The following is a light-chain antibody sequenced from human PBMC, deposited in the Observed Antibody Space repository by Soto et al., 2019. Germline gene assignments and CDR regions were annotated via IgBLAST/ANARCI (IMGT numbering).Light chain of an antibody. Sequence: EIVLTQSPGTLSLSPGGRATLSCRASQTVSRSYLAWYQQKPGQAPRLLIYGASSRATGIPDRFSGSGSGTDFTLTISRLEPEDFAVYYCQQYGSSPTTFGQGTKLEIK. J-gene: IGKJ2*01. CDR2: GAS. V-gene: IGKV3-20*01. CDR1: QTVSRSY. CDR3: QQYGSSPTT.